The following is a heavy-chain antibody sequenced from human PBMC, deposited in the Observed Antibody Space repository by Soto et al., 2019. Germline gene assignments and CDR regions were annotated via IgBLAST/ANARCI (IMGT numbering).Heavy chain of an antibody. D-gene: IGHD6-19*01. Sequence: GGSLRLSCAAPVFTFSSYAMSWVRQAPGKGLEWVSAISGSGGSTYYADSVKGRFTISRDNSKNTLYLQMNSLRAEDTAVYYWAKEKSRGGYLGNGFDPWGKGPLVTVSS. J-gene: IGHJ5*02. V-gene: IGHV3-23*01. CDR3: AKEKSRGGYLGNGFDP. CDR1: VFTFSSYA. CDR2: ISGSGGST.